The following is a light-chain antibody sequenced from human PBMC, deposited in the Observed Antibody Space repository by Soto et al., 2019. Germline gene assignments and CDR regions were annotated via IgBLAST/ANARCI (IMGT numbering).Light chain of an antibody. Sequence: IQMTQSPSSLSASVGDRVTITCQASQDIPNYLNWYQQKAGRAPKFLIYDASNLETGVPSRFSGSGSWTDFTLTISSLQPEYIATYYCQQYDNLPLTFGGGTKVDIK. CDR2: DAS. CDR3: QQYDNLPLT. V-gene: IGKV1-33*01. J-gene: IGKJ4*01. CDR1: QDIPNY.